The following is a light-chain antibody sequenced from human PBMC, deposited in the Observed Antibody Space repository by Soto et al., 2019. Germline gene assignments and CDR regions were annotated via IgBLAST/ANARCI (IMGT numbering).Light chain of an antibody. Sequence: QSALIQPPSVSGSPGQSVTISCTGTSSDVGSYDYVSWYQQHPGTVPKPMIYNVNTQPSGVPDRFSGSKSGNTASMTISGLLAEDEADYECCSYTSSATFYVFGTGTKVTVL. V-gene: IGLV2-11*01. CDR1: SSDVGSYDY. J-gene: IGLJ1*01. CDR3: CSYTSSATFYV. CDR2: NVN.